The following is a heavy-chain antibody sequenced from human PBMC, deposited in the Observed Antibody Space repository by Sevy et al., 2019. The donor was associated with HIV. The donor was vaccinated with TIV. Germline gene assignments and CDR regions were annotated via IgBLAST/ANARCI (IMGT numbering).Heavy chain of an antibody. Sequence: GESLKISCKGSAYTFTTHWIGWVRQMPGKGLEWMGIMSPGDSDPRYSPSFQGQVTMSVDKSVSTAYLQWHSLETSDTAIHYCAGLDSYSIGWSPRYYFDYWGQGTLVTVSS. CDR2: MSPGDSDP. CDR3: AGLDSYSIGWSPRYYFDY. D-gene: IGHD6-19*01. CDR1: AYTFTTHW. V-gene: IGHV5-51*01. J-gene: IGHJ4*02.